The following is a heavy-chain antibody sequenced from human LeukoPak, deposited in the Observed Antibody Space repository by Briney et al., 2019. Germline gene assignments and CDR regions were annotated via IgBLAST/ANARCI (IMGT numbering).Heavy chain of an antibody. J-gene: IGHJ4*02. CDR2: IYYSGST. D-gene: IGHD3-22*01. V-gene: IGHV4-59*08. Sequence: LRLSCIGSGFTFGDYAMSWVRQAPGKGLEWIGYIYYSGSTNYNPSLKSRVTISVDTSKNQFSLKLSSVTAADTAVYYCLRHRLTTGDSSWGQGTLVTVSS. CDR1: GFTFGDYA. CDR3: LRHRLTTGDSS.